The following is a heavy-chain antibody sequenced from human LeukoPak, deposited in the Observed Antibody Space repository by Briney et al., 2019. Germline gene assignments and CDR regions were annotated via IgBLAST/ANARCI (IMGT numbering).Heavy chain of an antibody. D-gene: IGHD3-22*01. CDR1: GGSFSGYY. Sequence: SETLSLTCAVYGGSFSGYYWSWIRQPPGKGLEWIGEINHSGSTNYNPSLKSRVTISVDTSKNQFSLKLSSVTAADTAVYYCGLNYYDSSGYYYYYYYYMDVWGKGTTVTISS. J-gene: IGHJ6*03. V-gene: IGHV4-34*01. CDR2: INHSGST. CDR3: GLNYYDSSGYYYYYYYYMDV.